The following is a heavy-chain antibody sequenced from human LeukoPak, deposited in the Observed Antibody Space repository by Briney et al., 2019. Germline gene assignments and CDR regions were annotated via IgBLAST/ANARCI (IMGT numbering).Heavy chain of an antibody. Sequence: GGSLRLSCAASGFTFSDHYMSSIRQTPGKGLEWVSYIRSSGSTINYADSVKGRFTISRNNTKNSLYLQMNSLRAEDTAVYYCARLRRMTTVTLGYYYGMDVWGQGTTVTVSS. V-gene: IGHV3-11*01. CDR2: IRSSGSTI. D-gene: IGHD4-11*01. CDR1: GFTFSDHY. CDR3: ARLRRMTTVTLGYYYGMDV. J-gene: IGHJ6*02.